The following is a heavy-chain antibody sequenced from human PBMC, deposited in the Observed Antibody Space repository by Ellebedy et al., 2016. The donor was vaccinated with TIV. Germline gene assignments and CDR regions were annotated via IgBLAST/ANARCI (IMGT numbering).Heavy chain of an antibody. J-gene: IGHJ4*02. CDR1: GFIFSDYY. CDR3: TRTPPTRFGHRNYFDY. CDR2: ISGGTTYT. Sequence: PGGSLRLSCAASGFIFSDYYLSWIRQAPGKGLEWVSYISGGTTYTNYADSVKGRFTISRDNAKKSLYLQMSSLRAEETAVYYCTRTPPTRFGHRNYFDYWGQGILVTVSS. D-gene: IGHD3-10*01. V-gene: IGHV3-11*06.